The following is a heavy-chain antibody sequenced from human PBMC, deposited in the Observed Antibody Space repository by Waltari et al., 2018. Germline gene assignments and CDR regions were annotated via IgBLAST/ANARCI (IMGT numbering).Heavy chain of an antibody. V-gene: IGHV4-39*07. D-gene: IGHD5-12*01. J-gene: IGHJ4*02. CDR1: GGSISSSSYY. CDR3: AGPYSGYGRETYFDY. Sequence: QLQLQESGPGLVKPSETLSLTCTVSGGSISSSSYYWGWIRQPPGKGLEWIGSIYYSGSTYYNPSLKSRVTISVDTSKNQFSLKLSSVTAADTAVYYCAGPYSGYGRETYFDYWGQGTLVTVSS. CDR2: IYYSGST.